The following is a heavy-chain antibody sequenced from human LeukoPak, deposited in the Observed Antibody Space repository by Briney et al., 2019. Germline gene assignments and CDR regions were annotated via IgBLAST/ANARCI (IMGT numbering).Heavy chain of an antibody. V-gene: IGHV1-24*01. CDR3: ATVGRYFDWLLNAFDI. J-gene: IGHJ3*02. CDR2: FDPEDGET. CDR1: GYTLTELS. D-gene: IGHD3-9*01. Sequence: GASVKVSCKVSGYTLTELSMHWVRQAPGKGLEWMGGFDPEDGETIYAQKFQGRVTMTEDTSTDTASMELSSLRSEDTAVYYCATVGRYFDWLLNAFDIWGQGTMVTVSS.